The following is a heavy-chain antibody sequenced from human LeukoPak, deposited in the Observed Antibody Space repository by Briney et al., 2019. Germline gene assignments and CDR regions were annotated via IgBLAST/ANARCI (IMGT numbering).Heavy chain of an antibody. CDR3: ARVYYDILTGYQGWFDY. J-gene: IGHJ4*02. Sequence: PSETLSLTCTVSGVSISSSTYYWGWIRQPPGKGLEWIGEINHSGSTNYNPSLKSRVTISVDTSKNQFSLKLSSVTAADTAVYYCARVYYDILTGYQGWFDYWGQGTLVTVSS. D-gene: IGHD3-9*01. CDR1: GVSISSSTYY. CDR2: INHSGST. V-gene: IGHV4-39*07.